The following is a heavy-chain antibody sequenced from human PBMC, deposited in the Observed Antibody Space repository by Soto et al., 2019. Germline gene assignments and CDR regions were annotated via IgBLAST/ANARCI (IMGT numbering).Heavy chain of an antibody. CDR3: AKGVEWVLTGPYFYGMDV. V-gene: IGHV3-30*18. CDR1: GFTFSSYG. Sequence: QVQLVESGGDVVQPGRSLRLSCAASGFTFSSYGMHWVRQAPGKGLEWVAVISYDGSNKYYADSVKGRFTISRDNSKNTLYLQMNSLRAEDTAVYYCAKGVEWVLTGPYFYGMDVRGPGATVNVSS. CDR2: ISYDGSNK. D-gene: IGHD1-20*01. J-gene: IGHJ6*02.